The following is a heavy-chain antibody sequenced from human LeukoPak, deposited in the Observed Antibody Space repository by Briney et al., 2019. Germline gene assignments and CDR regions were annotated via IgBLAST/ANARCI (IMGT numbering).Heavy chain of an antibody. V-gene: IGHV3-21*01. CDR2: ISSSSSYI. CDR1: GFTLRLYS. Sequence: PGGSLRLPRAASGFTLRLYSMNWVRQAPGKGLGWVSSISSSSSYIYYADSVKGRFTISRDNAKNSLYLQMNSLRAEDTAVYYCARETRELTLDYWGQGTLVTVSS. J-gene: IGHJ4*02. CDR3: ARETRELTLDY. D-gene: IGHD1-26*01.